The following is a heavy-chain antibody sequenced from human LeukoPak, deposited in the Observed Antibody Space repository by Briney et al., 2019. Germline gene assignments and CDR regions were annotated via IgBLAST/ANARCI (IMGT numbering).Heavy chain of an antibody. V-gene: IGHV1-58*01. CDR2: IVVGSGNT. CDR3: AADPLFYEYSGYDFYY. D-gene: IGHD5-12*01. J-gene: IGHJ4*02. Sequence: SVKVSCKASGFTFTSSAVQWVRQARGERLEWIGWIVVGSGNTNYAQKFQERVTITRDMSTSTAYMELSSLRSEDTAVYYCAADPLFYEYSGYDFYYWGQGTLVTVSS. CDR1: GFTFTSSA.